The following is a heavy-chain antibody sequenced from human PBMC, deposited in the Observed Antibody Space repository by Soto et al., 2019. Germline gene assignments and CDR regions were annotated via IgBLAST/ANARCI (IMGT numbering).Heavy chain of an antibody. CDR3: ARGPLAARSYYYYGMDV. Sequence: ASVKVSCKASGYTFTSYGISWVRQAPGQGLEGMGWISAYNGNTNYAQKLQGRVTITTDTSTSTAYMELRSLRSDDTAVYYCARGPLAARSYYYYGMDVWGQGTTVTVSS. J-gene: IGHJ6*02. V-gene: IGHV1-18*01. CDR2: ISAYNGNT. CDR1: GYTFTSYG. D-gene: IGHD6-6*01.